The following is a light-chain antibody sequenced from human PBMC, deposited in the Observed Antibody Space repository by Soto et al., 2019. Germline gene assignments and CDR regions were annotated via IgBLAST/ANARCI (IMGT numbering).Light chain of an antibody. CDR2: AAS. J-gene: IGKJ4*01. CDR1: QSISSY. Sequence: DIQMTQSPSSLSASLGDRVTITCRASQSISSYLNWYQQKPGKAPKLLIYAASSLQSGVPSRFSGSGSGTDFTLTISSLQPEDFATYYYQQSYSTPLTFGGGTKVEIK. CDR3: QQSYSTPLT. V-gene: IGKV1-39*01.